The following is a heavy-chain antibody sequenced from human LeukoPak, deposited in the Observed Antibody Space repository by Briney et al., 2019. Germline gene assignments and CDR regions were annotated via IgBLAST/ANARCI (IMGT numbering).Heavy chain of an antibody. Sequence: GGSLRLSCAASGFTFSSYEMNWVRQAPGKGLEWVSYISSSGSTIYYADSVKGRFTISRDNAKNSLYLQMNSLRAEDTAVYYCARVAGGQWVTVAGQADNWFDPWGQGTLVTVSS. J-gene: IGHJ5*02. D-gene: IGHD6-19*01. CDR2: ISSSGSTI. V-gene: IGHV3-48*03. CDR3: ARVAGGQWVTVAGQADNWFDP. CDR1: GFTFSSYE.